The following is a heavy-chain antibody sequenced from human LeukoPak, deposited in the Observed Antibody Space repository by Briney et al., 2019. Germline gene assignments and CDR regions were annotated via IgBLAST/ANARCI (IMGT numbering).Heavy chain of an antibody. CDR2: ISYDGSNK. CDR3: ARGYYYDSSGYYYLGPLYYFDY. CDR1: GFTFSSYA. D-gene: IGHD3-22*01. J-gene: IGHJ4*02. Sequence: GGSLRLSCAASGFTFSSYAMHWVRQAPGKGLEWVAVISYDGSNKYYADSVKGRFTISRDNSKNTLYLQMNSLRAEDTAVYYCARGYYYDSSGYYYLGPLYYFDYWGQGTLVTVSS. V-gene: IGHV3-30-3*01.